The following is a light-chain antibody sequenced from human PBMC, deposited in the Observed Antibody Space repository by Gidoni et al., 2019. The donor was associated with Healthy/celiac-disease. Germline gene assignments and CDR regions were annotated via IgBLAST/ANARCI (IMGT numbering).Light chain of an antibody. J-gene: IGKJ3*01. CDR3: QQRNNWPPFT. CDR1: QSVSSY. CDR2: DAS. V-gene: IGKV3-11*01. Sequence: EIVLTQSPAPLSLSPGERATLSCRASQSVSSYLAWYQQKPGQAPRILIYDASNRATCIPARFSGSGSGTDFTLTISSLEPEDFAVYYCQQRNNWPPFTFGPGTKVDIK.